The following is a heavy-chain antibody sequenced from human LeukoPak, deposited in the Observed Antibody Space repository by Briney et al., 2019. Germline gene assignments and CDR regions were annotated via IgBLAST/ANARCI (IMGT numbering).Heavy chain of an antibody. CDR1: GGTFSSYA. V-gene: IGHV1-46*01. J-gene: IGHJ4*02. D-gene: IGHD6-13*01. CDR2: INPSSGFT. Sequence: ASVKVSCKASGGTFSSYAISWVRQAPGQGLEWMGIINPSSGFTSYAQKFQGRVTVTRDTSPSTVYMELSSLTSEDTAIYYCARDARFSSTWYFFDYWGQGTLVTVSS. CDR3: ARDARFSSTWYFFDY.